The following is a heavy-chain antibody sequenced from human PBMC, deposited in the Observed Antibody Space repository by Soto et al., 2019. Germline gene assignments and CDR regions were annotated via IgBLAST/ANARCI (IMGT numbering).Heavy chain of an antibody. D-gene: IGHD2-15*01. V-gene: IGHV4-34*01. CDR1: GGSFSGYY. Sequence: SETLSLTCAVYGGSFSGYYWSWIRQPPGKGLEWIGEINHSGSTNYNPSLKSRVTISVDTSKNQFSLKLGSVTAADTAVYYCARQCSGGSCYLYWGQGTLVTVSS. CDR2: INHSGST. CDR3: ARQCSGGSCYLY. J-gene: IGHJ4*02.